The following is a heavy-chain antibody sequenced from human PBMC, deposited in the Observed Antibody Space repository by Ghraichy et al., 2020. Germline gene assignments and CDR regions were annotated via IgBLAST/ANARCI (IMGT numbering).Heavy chain of an antibody. CDR1: GFTFSSYA. CDR2: ISGSGRSA. D-gene: IGHD3-22*01. CDR3: AKSSGIRPDYYDSSGYYYVDVDY. Sequence: GVLNISCAASGFTFSSYAMSWVRQAPGKGLEWVSAISGSGRSAYYADSVKGRFTISRDNSKNTLYLQMNSLRAEDTAIYYCAKSSGIRPDYYDSSGYYYVDVDYWGHGTLVTVSS. V-gene: IGHV3-23*01. J-gene: IGHJ4*01.